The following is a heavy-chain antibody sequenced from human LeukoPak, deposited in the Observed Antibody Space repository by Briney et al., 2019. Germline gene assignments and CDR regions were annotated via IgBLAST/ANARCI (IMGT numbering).Heavy chain of an antibody. J-gene: IGHJ4*02. D-gene: IGHD3-22*01. Sequence: GGSLRLSCAASGFILDDYAMHWVRQAPGKGLEWVSGISGNSGHIGYADSVKGRFTISRDNAKNSLYLEMNSLRIEDTALYYCAKDTGYYYDSSNYWVWGQGTLVTVSS. CDR3: AKDTGYYYDSSNYWV. V-gene: IGHV3-9*01. CDR1: GFILDDYA. CDR2: ISGNSGHI.